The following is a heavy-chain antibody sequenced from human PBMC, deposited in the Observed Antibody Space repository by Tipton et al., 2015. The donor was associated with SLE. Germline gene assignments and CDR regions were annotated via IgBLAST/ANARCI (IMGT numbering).Heavy chain of an antibody. CDR2: IGNKANGYTT. CDR3: VRRPDY. J-gene: IGHJ4*02. CDR1: GFTSSDHY. Sequence: SLRLSCAASGFTSSDHYMDWVRQAPGKGLEWVGRIGNKANGYTTDYAASVKGRFSISRDDSQNSVYLQMNSLKDEDTAVYYCVRRPDYWGQGTLV. V-gene: IGHV3-72*01.